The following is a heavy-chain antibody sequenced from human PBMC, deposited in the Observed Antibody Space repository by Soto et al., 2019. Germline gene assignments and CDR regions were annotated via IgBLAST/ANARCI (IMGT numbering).Heavy chain of an antibody. D-gene: IGHD6-6*01. V-gene: IGHV3-23*01. CDR3: ARGPRKQGLPHYYYYMDV. CDR1: GFRLSDSA. J-gene: IGHJ6*03. Sequence: PGGSLRLSCAASGFRLSDSAVSWVRQAPGKGLEWVSSLTVTGDSAFYSDSVKGRVTMTRNTSISTAYMELSSLRSEDTAVYYCARGPRKQGLPHYYYYMDVWGKGTTVTVS. CDR2: LTVTGDSA.